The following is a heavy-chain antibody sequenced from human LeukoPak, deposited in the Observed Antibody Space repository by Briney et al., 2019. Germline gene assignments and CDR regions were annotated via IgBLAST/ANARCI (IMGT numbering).Heavy chain of an antibody. V-gene: IGHV3-74*01. CDR1: GFTFSSHW. Sequence: GGSLRLSCAASGFTFSSHWMHWVRQTPGKGLVWVSRINTDESKINHADSVKGRFTISRDNAKNMLYLQMNSLRAEDTAVYYCARGGLFKYFFDYWGQGTLVAVSS. J-gene: IGHJ4*02. D-gene: IGHD2-15*01. CDR2: INTDESKI. CDR3: ARGGLFKYFFDY.